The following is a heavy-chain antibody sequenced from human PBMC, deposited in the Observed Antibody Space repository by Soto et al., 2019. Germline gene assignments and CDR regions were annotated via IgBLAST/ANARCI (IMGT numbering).Heavy chain of an antibody. V-gene: IGHV4-59*01. Sequence: QVQLQESGPGLVKPSETLSLTCTVSGGSIRSYYWSWIRQPPGKGLEWIGHLYYSGSTNYNPSLKSRVTISLDTSKTPFSLKRTSVTAADTAVYYCAGDFPGRDYWGQGTLVTVSS. J-gene: IGHJ4*02. CDR2: LYYSGST. CDR1: GGSIRSYY. CDR3: AGDFPGRDY.